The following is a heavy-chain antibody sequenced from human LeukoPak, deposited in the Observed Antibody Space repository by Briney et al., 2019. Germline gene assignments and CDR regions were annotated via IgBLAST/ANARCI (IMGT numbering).Heavy chain of an antibody. V-gene: IGHV4-34*01. J-gene: IGHJ3*02. CDR2: INHSGST. CDR3: APTYYYDSSGYPLRNDAFDI. CDR1: GGSFSGYY. Sequence: PSETLSLTCAVYGGSFSGYYWSWIRQPPGKGLEWIGEINHSGSTNYNPSLKSRVTISVDTSKNQFSLKLSSVTAADTAVYYCAPTYYYDSSGYPLRNDAFDIWGQGTMVTVSS. D-gene: IGHD3-22*01.